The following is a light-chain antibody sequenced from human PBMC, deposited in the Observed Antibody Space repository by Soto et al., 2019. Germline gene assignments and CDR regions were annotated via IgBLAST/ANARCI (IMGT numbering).Light chain of an antibody. CDR2: EVS. CDR3: TSYTGGNNIYV. Sequence: QSALTQPPSASGSPGQSVTISCTGTSSDVGGYHFVAWYQQHPGKAPKLLIYEVSRRPPGVPDRFSGSKSGNTASLTVSGLQADDEAEYYCTSYTGGNNIYVFGTGTKLTVL. V-gene: IGLV2-8*01. CDR1: SSDVGGYHF. J-gene: IGLJ1*01.